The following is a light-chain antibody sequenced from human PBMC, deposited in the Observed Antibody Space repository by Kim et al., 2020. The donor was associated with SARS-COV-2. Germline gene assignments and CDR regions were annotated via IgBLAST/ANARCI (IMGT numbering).Light chain of an antibody. CDR2: DNN. CDR1: SPTIWTNY. J-gene: IGLJ3*02. Sequence: GHKVTISCSGSSPTIWTNYVSWYQQHPGTVPKVLIYDNNKRPSGIPDRFSCSKSCTSGTLDITGLQTGDEADYYCGTWDSSLSVWLFGGGTQLTVL. V-gene: IGLV1-51*01. CDR3: GTWDSSLSVWL.